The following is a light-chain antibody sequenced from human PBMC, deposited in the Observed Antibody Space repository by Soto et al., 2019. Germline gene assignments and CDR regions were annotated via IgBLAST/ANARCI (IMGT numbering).Light chain of an antibody. CDR1: QSVNGN. CDR2: GAA. V-gene: IGKV3-15*01. CDR3: QQYNDWCT. Sequence: EIVMTQSPATLSVSPGERATLSCRASQSVNGNVAWYQQKPGQAPRLLIYGAATRATGIPARFSGSGSGTEFTLTISSLQSEDFAIYYCQQYNDWCTFGQGTKVEIK. J-gene: IGKJ1*01.